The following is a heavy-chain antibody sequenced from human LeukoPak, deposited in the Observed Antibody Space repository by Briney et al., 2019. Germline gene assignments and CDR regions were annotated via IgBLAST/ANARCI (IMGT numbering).Heavy chain of an antibody. V-gene: IGHV3-23*01. CDR1: GFTLSTYA. Sequence: PGGSLRLSCAASGFTLSTYALSWVPQAPGEGLEWVSAISANGGSTFYADSVKGRFTVSRDSSKDTLYLQMNSLRAEDTAVYFCVRKALGYRLGYGDYWGQGTLVTASS. D-gene: IGHD5-12*01. J-gene: IGHJ4*02. CDR2: ISANGGST. CDR3: VRKALGYRLGYGDY.